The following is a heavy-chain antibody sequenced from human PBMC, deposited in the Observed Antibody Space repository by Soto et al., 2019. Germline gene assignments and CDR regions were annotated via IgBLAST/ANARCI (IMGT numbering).Heavy chain of an antibody. CDR2: IYYSGST. CDR3: ARLDYYDSSGYYFDY. D-gene: IGHD3-22*01. Sequence: PSETLSLTCTVSGGSISSSSYYWGWIRQPPGKGLEWIGSIYYSGSTYYNPSLKSRVTISVDTSKNQFSLKLSSVTAADTAVYYCARLDYYDSSGYYFDYWGQGTQVTVSS. CDR1: GGSISSSSYY. V-gene: IGHV4-39*01. J-gene: IGHJ4*02.